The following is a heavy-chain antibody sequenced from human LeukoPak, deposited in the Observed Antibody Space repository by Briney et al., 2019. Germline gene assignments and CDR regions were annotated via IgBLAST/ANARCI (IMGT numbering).Heavy chain of an antibody. CDR2: IKQDGSEE. CDR3: ARDPYSSTWSYGMDV. CDR1: GFTFSKYW. V-gene: IGHV3-7*05. Sequence: GGSLRLSCATSGFTFSKYWMSWVRQAPGKGLEWVANIKQDGSEEVYVDSVRGRFTISRDNAKNSLFLQMNTLRAEDTAVYYCARDPYSSTWSYGMDVWGQGTTVTVSS. D-gene: IGHD6-6*01. J-gene: IGHJ6*02.